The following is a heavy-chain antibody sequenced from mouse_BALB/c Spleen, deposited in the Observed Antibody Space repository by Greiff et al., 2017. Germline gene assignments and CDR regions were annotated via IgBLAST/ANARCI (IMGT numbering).Heavy chain of an antibody. CDR3: ARNGRGNYVYYAMDY. J-gene: IGHJ4*01. V-gene: IGHV2-2*02. CDR2: IWSGGST. D-gene: IGHD2-1*01. Sequence: QLQQSGPGLVQPSQSLSITCTVSGFSLTSYGVHWVRQSPGKGLEWLGVIWSGGSTDYNAAFISRLSISKDNSKSQVFFKMNSLQANDTAIYYCARNGRGNYVYYAMDYWGQGTSVTVSS. CDR1: GFSLTSYG.